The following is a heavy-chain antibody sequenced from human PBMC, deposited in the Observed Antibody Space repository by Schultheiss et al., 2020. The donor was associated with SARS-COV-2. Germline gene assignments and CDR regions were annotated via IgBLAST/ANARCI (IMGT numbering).Heavy chain of an antibody. CDR2: IYYSGST. Sequence: SETLSLTCTVSGGSISSYYWGWIRQPPGKGLEWIGSIYYSGSTYYNPSLKSRVTISVDTSKNQFSLKLSSVTAADTAVYYCARRACSSTSCRPDWFDPWGQGTLVTVSS. V-gene: IGHV4-39*01. J-gene: IGHJ5*02. CDR3: ARRACSSTSCRPDWFDP. CDR1: GGSISSYY. D-gene: IGHD2-2*01.